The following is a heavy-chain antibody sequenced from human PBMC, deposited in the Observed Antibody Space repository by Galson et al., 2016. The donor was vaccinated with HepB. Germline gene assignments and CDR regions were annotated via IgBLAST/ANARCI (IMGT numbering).Heavy chain of an antibody. J-gene: IGHJ4*02. D-gene: IGHD6-19*01. Sequence: SLRLSCAGSGFPFNVFVMSWVRQAPGKGLEWVSSISGSGGRTHYSDSVKGRFTISRDNSRSTVSLQMNSLGVEDTGVYYCTKDNDWRSGWYTNVWGQGTRATV. CDR3: TKDNDWRSGWYTNV. V-gene: IGHV3-23*01. CDR2: ISGSGGRT. CDR1: GFPFNVFV.